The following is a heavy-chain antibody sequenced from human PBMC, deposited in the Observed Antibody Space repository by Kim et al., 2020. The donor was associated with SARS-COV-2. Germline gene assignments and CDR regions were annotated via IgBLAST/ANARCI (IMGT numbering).Heavy chain of an antibody. CDR1: GGSFSGYY. D-gene: IGHD4-17*01. V-gene: IGHV4-34*01. Sequence: SETLSLTCAVYGGSFSGYYWSWIRQPPGKGLEWIGEINHSGSTNYNPSLKSRVTISVDTSKNQFSLKLSSVTAADTAVYYCVALYVTLYGDNDTYFDYWG. J-gene: IGHJ4*01. CDR3: VALYVTLYGDNDTYFDY. CDR2: INHSGST.